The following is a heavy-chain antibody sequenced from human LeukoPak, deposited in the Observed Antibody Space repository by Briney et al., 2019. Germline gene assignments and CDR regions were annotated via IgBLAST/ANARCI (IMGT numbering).Heavy chain of an antibody. J-gene: IGHJ4*02. CDR1: GFTFSSYG. D-gene: IGHD4-23*01. V-gene: IGHV3-30*02. Sequence: GGSLRLSCAASGFTFSSYGMHWVRQAPGKGLEWVAFIRYDGSNKYYADSVKGRFTISRDNSKNTLYLQMNSLRAEDTAVYYCAKDLRTAVFNYGGNSVDYWGQGTLVTVSS. CDR3: AKDLRTAVFNYGGNSVDY. CDR2: IRYDGSNK.